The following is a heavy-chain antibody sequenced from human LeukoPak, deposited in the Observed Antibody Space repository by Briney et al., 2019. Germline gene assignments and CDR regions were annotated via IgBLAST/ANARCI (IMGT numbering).Heavy chain of an antibody. V-gene: IGHV4-59*12. CDR1: GDSISNYF. CDR3: ARLVPRYGSGSQSDY. CDR2: IYYSGSS. Sequence: PSETLSLTCTVSGDSISNYFWTWIRQPPGKGLESIGYIYYSGSSDYNPSLKSRATISVDTSKNQFSLKLSSVTAADTAVYYCARLVPRYGSGSQSDYWGQGTLVTVSS. D-gene: IGHD3-10*01. J-gene: IGHJ4*02.